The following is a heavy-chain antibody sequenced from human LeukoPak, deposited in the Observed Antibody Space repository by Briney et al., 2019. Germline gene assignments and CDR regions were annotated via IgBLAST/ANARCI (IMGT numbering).Heavy chain of an antibody. CDR2: ISGSGGST. CDR1: GFTFSSNG. D-gene: IGHD3-22*01. J-gene: IGHJ5*02. Sequence: QPGGTLRLSCAASGFTFSSNGMSWVRQAPGRGLEWVSAISGSGGSTYYADSVKGRFTISRDNSKNTPYLQMNSLRAEDTAVYYCAKDSYDSSGYYYAGGFDPWGQGTLVTVSS. CDR3: AKDSYDSSGYYYAGGFDP. V-gene: IGHV3-23*01.